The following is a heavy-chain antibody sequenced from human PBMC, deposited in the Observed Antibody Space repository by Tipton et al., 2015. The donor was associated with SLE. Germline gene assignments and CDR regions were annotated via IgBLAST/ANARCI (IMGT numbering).Heavy chain of an antibody. CDR2: IYHSGST. CDR3: ARGPGGYSYGPFDY. D-gene: IGHD5-18*01. Sequence: TLSLTCAVSGGSISSSNWWSWVRQPPGKGLEWIGEIYHSGSTNYNPSLRSRVTISVNKSKNQFSLKLSSVAAADTAVYYCARGPGGYSYGPFDYWGQGTLVTVSS. J-gene: IGHJ4*02. V-gene: IGHV4-4*02. CDR1: GGSISSSNW.